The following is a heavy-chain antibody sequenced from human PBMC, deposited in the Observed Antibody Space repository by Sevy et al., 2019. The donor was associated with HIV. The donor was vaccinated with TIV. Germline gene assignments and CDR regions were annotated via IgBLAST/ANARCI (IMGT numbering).Heavy chain of an antibody. CDR1: GGSLSGYY. CDR3: ARGGPQTTSYYYYGMDV. D-gene: IGHD1-7*01. CDR2: INHSGST. J-gene: IGHJ6*02. Sequence: SETLSLTCTVYGGSLSGYYWTWIRQPPGKGLEWIGEINHSGSTNYNPSLKRRITISVDTSKNHFSLKLTSMTAADTAAYYCARGGPQTTSYYYYGMDVWGQGTTVTVSS. V-gene: IGHV4-34*01.